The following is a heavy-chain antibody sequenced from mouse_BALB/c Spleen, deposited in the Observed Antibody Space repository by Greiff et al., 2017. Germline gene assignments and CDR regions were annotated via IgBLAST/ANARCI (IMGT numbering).Heavy chain of an antibody. CDR1: GYTFTSYY. D-gene: IGHD2-1*01. V-gene: IGHV1S81*02. CDR2: INPSNGGT. Sequence: VQRVESGAELVKPGASVKLSCKASGYTFTSYYMYWVKQRPGQGLEWIGEINPSNGGTNFNEKFKSKATLTVDKSSSTAYMQLSSLTSEDSAVYYCTRGGNLYYYAMDYWGQGTSVTVSS. J-gene: IGHJ4*01. CDR3: TRGGNLYYYAMDY.